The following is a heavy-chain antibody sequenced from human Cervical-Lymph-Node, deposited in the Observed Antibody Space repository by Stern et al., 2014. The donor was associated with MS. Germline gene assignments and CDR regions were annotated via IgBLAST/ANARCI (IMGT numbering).Heavy chain of an antibody. V-gene: IGHV4-59*01. CDR3: ARSNGAPGHDAFDI. CDR2: IYYSGST. J-gene: IGHJ3*02. Sequence: VQLVESGPGLVKPSETLSLTCIVSGGSISSYYWSWIRQPPGKGLEWIGYIYYSGSTNYNPSLKSRVTISEDTSKNQFSLKVTSVTATDTAVYYCARSNGAPGHDAFDIWGQGTMVTVSS. D-gene: IGHD2-8*01. CDR1: GGSISSYY.